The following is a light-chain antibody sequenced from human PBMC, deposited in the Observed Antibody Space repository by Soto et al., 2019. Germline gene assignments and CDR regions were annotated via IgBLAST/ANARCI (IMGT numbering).Light chain of an antibody. CDR1: QSVSGSK. CDR3: QQCAASPVT. Sequence: IVLTQSPGTVSLSPGEGATLSCRASQSVSGSKLAWYQQIPGQAPRLLIFRASTRATGVPDRFSGSGSGTDFTLTISRLEPEDFALYYCQQCAASPVTFGGGTKVEI. V-gene: IGKV3-20*01. J-gene: IGKJ4*01. CDR2: RAS.